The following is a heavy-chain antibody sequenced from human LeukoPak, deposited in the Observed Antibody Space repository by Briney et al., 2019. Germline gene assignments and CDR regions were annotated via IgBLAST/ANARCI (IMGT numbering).Heavy chain of an antibody. Sequence: PPGGSLRLSCAASGFTFSSYWMSWVRQAPGKGLEWVANIKQDGSEKYYVDSVKGRFTISRDNAKNSLYLQMNSLRAEDTAVYYCARVGGATMKYYYYYMDVWGKGTTVTVSS. J-gene: IGHJ6*03. CDR2: IKQDGSEK. CDR3: ARVGGATMKYYYYYMDV. D-gene: IGHD1-26*01. V-gene: IGHV3-7*01. CDR1: GFTFSSYW.